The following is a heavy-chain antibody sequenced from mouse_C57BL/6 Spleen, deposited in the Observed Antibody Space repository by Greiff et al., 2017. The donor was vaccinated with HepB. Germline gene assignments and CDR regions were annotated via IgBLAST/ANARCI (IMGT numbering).Heavy chain of an antibody. V-gene: IGHV1-39*01. CDR1: GYSFTDYN. J-gene: IGHJ4*01. Sequence: EVQRVESGPELVKPGASVKISCKASGYSFTDYNMNWVKQSNGKSLEWIGVINPNYGSTSYNQKFKGKATLTVDQSSSTAYMQLNSLTSEDSAVYFCAREGYCYSMDYWGQGTSVTVSS. CDR3: AREGYCYSMDY. CDR2: INPNYGST. D-gene: IGHD2-3*01.